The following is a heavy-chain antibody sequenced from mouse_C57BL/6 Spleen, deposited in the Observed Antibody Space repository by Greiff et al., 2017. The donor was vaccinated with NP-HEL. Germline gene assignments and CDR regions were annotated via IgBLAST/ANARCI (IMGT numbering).Heavy chain of an antibody. CDR3: ARRGPYYRSYAMDY. CDR2: IYPGDGDT. Sequence: QVQLQQSGPELVKPGASVKISCKASGYAFSSSWMNWVKQRPGKGLEWIGRIYPGDGDTNYNGKFKGKATLTADKSSSTAYMQLSSLTSEDSAVYVCARRGPYYRSYAMDYWGQGTSVTVSS. D-gene: IGHD2-10*01. J-gene: IGHJ4*01. CDR1: GYAFSSSW. V-gene: IGHV1-82*01.